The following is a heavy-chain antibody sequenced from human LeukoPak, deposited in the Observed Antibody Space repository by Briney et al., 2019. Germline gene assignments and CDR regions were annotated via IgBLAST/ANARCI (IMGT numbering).Heavy chain of an antibody. CDR3: AKSDYGVYELPGFAFDI. D-gene: IGHD4-17*01. V-gene: IGHV3-23*01. CDR2: ISGSGGST. Sequence: GGSLRLSCAASGFTFSSYAMTWVRQAPGKGLEWVSGISGSGGSTYYADSVKGRFTISRDNSKNTLYLQMNSLRAEDTAVYYCAKSDYGVYELPGFAFDIWGQGTMVTVSS. J-gene: IGHJ3*02. CDR1: GFTFSSYA.